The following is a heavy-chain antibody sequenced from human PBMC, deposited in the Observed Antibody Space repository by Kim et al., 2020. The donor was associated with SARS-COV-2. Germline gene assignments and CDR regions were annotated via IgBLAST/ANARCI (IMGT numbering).Heavy chain of an antibody. CDR1: GGSISGSSYY. CDR3: ATLSGLSAIIMIVVVNYGMDV. D-gene: IGHD3-22*01. Sequence: SETLSLTCTVSGGSISGSSYYWNWIRQPPGKGREGIGSFYYSGSTYYNPSLKSRVTISADTTKNQFSLKRGTVTAADTAVYYCATLSGLSAIIMIVVVNYGMDVWGQGTTVTVSS. J-gene: IGHJ6*02. V-gene: IGHV4-39*01. CDR2: FYYSGST.